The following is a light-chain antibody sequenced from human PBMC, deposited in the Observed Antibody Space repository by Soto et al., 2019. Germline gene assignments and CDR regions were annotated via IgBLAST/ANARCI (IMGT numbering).Light chain of an antibody. CDR1: QSVSKS. J-gene: IGKJ5*01. CDR2: DAS. V-gene: IGKV3-20*01. CDR3: QQHGISPIT. Sequence: EIVLSQSPATLSLSPGERATLSCRASQSVSKSLAWYQQKPGQAPRLLIYDASSRATGIPDRFSGSGSGTDFTLTISRLEPEDFAVYYCQQHGISPITPGQGTLLEI.